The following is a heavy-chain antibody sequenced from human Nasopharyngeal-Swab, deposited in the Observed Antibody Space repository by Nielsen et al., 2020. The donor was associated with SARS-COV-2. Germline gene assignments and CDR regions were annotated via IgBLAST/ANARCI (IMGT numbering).Heavy chain of an antibody. D-gene: IGHD3-9*01. CDR2: IGTAGDT. J-gene: IGHJ3*02. Sequence: GGSLRLSCAASGFTFSSYDMHWVRQATGKGLEWVSAIGTAGDTYYPGSVKGRFTISRENAKNSLYLQMNSLRAGDTAVYYCARGTKLNYDILTGYYPDAFDIWGQGTMVTVSS. V-gene: IGHV3-13*01. CDR1: GFTFSSYD. CDR3: ARGTKLNYDILTGYYPDAFDI.